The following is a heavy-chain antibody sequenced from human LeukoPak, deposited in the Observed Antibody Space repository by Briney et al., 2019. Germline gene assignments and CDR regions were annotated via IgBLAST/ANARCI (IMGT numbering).Heavy chain of an antibody. V-gene: IGHV3-74*01. CDR1: GFTFSSYW. Sequence: GGSLRLSCVASGFTFSSYWMHWVRQAPGKGLVWVSRINSDGSSTNYADSVKGRFTISRDNAKNTLYLQMNSLRAEDTAIYYCARAYSSAWYVPGDYWGQGTLVTVSS. J-gene: IGHJ4*02. CDR2: INSDGSST. D-gene: IGHD6-19*01. CDR3: ARAYSSAWYVPGDY.